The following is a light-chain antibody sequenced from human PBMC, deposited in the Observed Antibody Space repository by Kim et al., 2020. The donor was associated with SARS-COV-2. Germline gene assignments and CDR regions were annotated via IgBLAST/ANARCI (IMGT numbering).Light chain of an antibody. CDR2: DVS. J-gene: IGLJ2*01. Sequence: SITIPCTGTSSDVGGYNYVSWYQQHPGKAPKLMIYDVSKRPSGVSNRFSGSKSGNTASLTISGLQAEDEADYYCSSYTSSSTPHVVFGGGTQLTVL. CDR3: SSYTSSSTPHVV. V-gene: IGLV2-14*04. CDR1: SSDVGGYNY.